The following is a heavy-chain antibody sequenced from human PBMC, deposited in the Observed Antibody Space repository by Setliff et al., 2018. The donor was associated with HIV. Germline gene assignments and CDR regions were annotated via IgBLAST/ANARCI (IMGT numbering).Heavy chain of an antibody. CDR2: VNPDGSEA. Sequence: LRLSCAASGFTFSKYWMSWVRQAPGKGLEWVASVNPDGSEASSVGSMKGRFTVSRDNSKNTLYLQMNSLRAEDTAVYYCAKDLVTTTGPDYWGQGTLVTVSS. CDR3: AKDLVTTTGPDY. D-gene: IGHD1-1*01. V-gene: IGHV3-7*01. CDR1: GFTFSKYW. J-gene: IGHJ4*02.